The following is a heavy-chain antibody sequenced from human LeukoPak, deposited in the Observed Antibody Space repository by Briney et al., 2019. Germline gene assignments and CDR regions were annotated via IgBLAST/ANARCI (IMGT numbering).Heavy chain of an antibody. CDR3: VKEIKVREFSTSGALEI. D-gene: IGHD2-2*01. CDR1: GFTVSSNY. Sequence: GGSLRLSCAASGFTVSSNYMSWVRQAPGKGLEWVAGINWDSGAKGHADSVKGRFTISRDNAKNSLYLEMNSLRAEDMALYYCVKEIKVREFSTSGALEIWGQGTMVTVSS. V-gene: IGHV3-9*03. J-gene: IGHJ3*02. CDR2: INWDSGAK.